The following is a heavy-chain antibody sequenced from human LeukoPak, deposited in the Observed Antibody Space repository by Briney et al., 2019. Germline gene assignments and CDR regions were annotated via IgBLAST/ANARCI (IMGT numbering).Heavy chain of an antibody. J-gene: IGHJ6*02. CDR1: GYTFTSYG. V-gene: IGHV1-18*01. CDR2: ISAYNGNT. D-gene: IGHD6-19*01. CDR3: ARDSSGSGWYRFQTDYYYYGMDV. Sequence: ASVKVSCKASGYTFTSYGISWVRQAPGQGLEWMGWISAYNGNTNYAQKLQGRVTMTTDTSTSTAYMELRSLRSDDTAVYYCARDSSGSGWYRFQTDYYYYGMDVWGQGTTVTVSS.